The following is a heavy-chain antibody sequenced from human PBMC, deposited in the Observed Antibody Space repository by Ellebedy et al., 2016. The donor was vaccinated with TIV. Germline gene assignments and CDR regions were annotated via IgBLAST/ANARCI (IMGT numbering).Heavy chain of an antibody. CDR1: GYAFINYA. CDR2: ISGGNDNR. D-gene: IGHD5-18*01. CDR3: TRQMTAIGGGFDP. Sequence: AASVKVSCKASGYAFINYAIHWVRQAPGQRPEWMGWISGGNDNRKYFEKFQGRVTMTKDTSASTAYMELSSLRSEDTAVYYCTRQMTAIGGGFDPWGQGTLVTVSS. V-gene: IGHV1-3*01. J-gene: IGHJ5*02.